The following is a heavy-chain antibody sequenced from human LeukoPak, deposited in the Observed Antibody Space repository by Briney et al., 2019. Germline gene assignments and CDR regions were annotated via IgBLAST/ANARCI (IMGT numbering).Heavy chain of an antibody. V-gene: IGHV4-4*07. D-gene: IGHD3-3*01. Sequence: SETLSLTCTVSGGSISSYYWSWIRQPAGKGLEWIGRIYTSGSTNYNPSLKSRVTMSVDTSKNQFSLKLSSVTAADTAVYYCARDKGAHDFWSGYYFDYWGQGTLVTVSS. CDR2: IYTSGST. CDR3: ARDKGAHDFWSGYYFDY. J-gene: IGHJ4*02. CDR1: GGSISSYY.